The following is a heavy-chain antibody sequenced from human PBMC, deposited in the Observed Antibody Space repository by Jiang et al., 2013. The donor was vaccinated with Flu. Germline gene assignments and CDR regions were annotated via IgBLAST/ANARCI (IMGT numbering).Heavy chain of an antibody. CDR2: IYYSGST. Sequence: LLKPSETLSLTCTVSGGSISSYYWSWIRQPPGKGLEWIGYIYYSGSTNYNPSLKSRVTISVDTSKNQFSLKLSSVTAADTAVYYCARGTRYYDILTGYYTLDYWGQGTLVTVSS. CDR3: ARGTRYYDILTGYYTLDY. V-gene: IGHV4-59*01. D-gene: IGHD3-9*01. J-gene: IGHJ4*02. CDR1: GGSISSYY.